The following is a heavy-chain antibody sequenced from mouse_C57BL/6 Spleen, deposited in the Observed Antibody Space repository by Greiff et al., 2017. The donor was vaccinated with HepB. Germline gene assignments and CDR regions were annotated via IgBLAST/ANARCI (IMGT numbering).Heavy chain of an antibody. Sequence: QVHVKQSGPELVKPGASVKISCKASGYTFTDYYINWVKQRPGQGLEWIGWIFPGSGSTYYNEKFKGKATLTVDKSSSTAYMLLSSLTSEDSAVYFCARRTGTGLGFDYWGQGTTLTVSS. D-gene: IGHD4-1*01. V-gene: IGHV1-75*01. CDR3: ARRTGTGLGFDY. J-gene: IGHJ2*01. CDR2: IFPGSGST. CDR1: GYTFTDYY.